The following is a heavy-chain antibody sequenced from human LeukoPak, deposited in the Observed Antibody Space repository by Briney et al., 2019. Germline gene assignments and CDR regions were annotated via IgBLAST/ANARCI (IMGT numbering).Heavy chain of an antibody. V-gene: IGHV3-48*03. CDR3: AKGYSSGRIDY. Sequence: AGGSLRLSCTASGFAFSIYEMDWVRQAPGKGLEWVSYISSSGSYIQYAESVKGRFTISRDNAEKSLFLQMNSLRDEDTAVYYCAKGYSSGRIDYWGQGTLVTVSS. J-gene: IGHJ4*02. CDR1: GFAFSIYE. CDR2: ISSSGSYI. D-gene: IGHD6-19*01.